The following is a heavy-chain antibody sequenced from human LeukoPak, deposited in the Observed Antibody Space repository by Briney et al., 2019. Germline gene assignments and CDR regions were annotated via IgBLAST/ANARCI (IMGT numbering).Heavy chain of an antibody. CDR3: AREGSGWPPDDY. Sequence: SETLSLTCAVYGXSFSGYYGSWIRQPPGKGLEWIVEINHSGSTNYNPSLKSRVTISVDTSKNQFSLKLSSVTAADTAVYYCAREGSGWPPDDYWGQETLVTVSS. J-gene: IGHJ4*02. V-gene: IGHV4-34*01. CDR2: INHSGST. CDR1: GXSFSGYY. D-gene: IGHD6-19*01.